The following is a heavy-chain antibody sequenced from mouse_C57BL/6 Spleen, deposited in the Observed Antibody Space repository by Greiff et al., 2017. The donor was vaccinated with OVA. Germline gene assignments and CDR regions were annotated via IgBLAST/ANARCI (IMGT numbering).Heavy chain of an antibody. V-gene: IGHV1-42*01. J-gene: IGHJ3*01. CDR1: GYSFTGYY. D-gene: IGHD2-1*01. Sequence: EVQLQQSGPELVKPGASVKISCKASGYSFTGYYMNWVKQSPEKSLEWIGEINPSTGGTTYNQKFKAKATLTVDKSSSTAYMQLKSLTSEDSAVYYCASLLSITGGFAYWGQGTLVTVSA. CDR3: ASLLSITGGFAY. CDR2: INPSTGGT.